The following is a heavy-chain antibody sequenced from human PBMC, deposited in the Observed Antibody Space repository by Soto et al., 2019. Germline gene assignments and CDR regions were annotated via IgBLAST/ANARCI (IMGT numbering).Heavy chain of an antibody. CDR2: IRQDGGAQ. J-gene: IGHJ4*02. V-gene: IGHV3-7*03. D-gene: IGHD3-10*01. CDR1: GFTFTTYW. CDR3: VRGGHGSGSYLGYS. Sequence: GGSLRLSCVASGFTFTTYWMSWVRQAPGKGLQWVANIRQDGGAQYYVDSVKGRFTISRDNAKNSVYLQMDSLRVEDTAVYYCVRGGHGSGSYLGYSWGQGILVTVSS.